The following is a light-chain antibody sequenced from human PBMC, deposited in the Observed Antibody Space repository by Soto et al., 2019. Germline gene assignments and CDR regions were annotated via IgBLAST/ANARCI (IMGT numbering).Light chain of an antibody. CDR2: KAS. V-gene: IGKV1-5*03. CDR1: QSVGSW. J-gene: IGKJ1*01. Sequence: DIQMTQSPCTLSASVGDRVTITCRASQSVGSWLAWHQQKPGRAPKVLVYKASSLQSGVPSRFSASGSGTEFTLTISSLQPDDAAIYFCQQYARYPWTFGQGTRVEIK. CDR3: QQYARYPWT.